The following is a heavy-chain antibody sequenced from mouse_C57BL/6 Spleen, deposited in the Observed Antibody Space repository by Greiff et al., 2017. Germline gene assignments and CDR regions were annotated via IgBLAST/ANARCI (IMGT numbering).Heavy chain of an antibody. J-gene: IGHJ1*03. V-gene: IGHV5-6*01. CDR1: GFTFSSYG. Sequence: EVKVVESGGDLVKPGGSLKLSCAASGFTFSSYGMSWVRQTPDKRLEWVATISSGGSYTYYPDSVKGRFTISRDNAKNTLYLQMSSLKSEDTAMYYCARHVYYGSRYFDVWGTGTTVTVSS. CDR2: ISSGGSYT. D-gene: IGHD1-1*01. CDR3: ARHVYYGSRYFDV.